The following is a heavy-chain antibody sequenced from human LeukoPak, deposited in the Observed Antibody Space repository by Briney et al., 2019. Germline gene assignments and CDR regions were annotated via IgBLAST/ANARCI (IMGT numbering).Heavy chain of an antibody. CDR1: GGSISSGIYY. CDR2: IYTSGYT. CDR3: ARDCSGGNCYLGVIDY. V-gene: IGHV4-61*02. Sequence: SQTLSLTCTVSGGSISSGIYYWSWIRQPAGKGLERIGRIYTSGYTNYNPSLRSRVTLSVETSKNQFSLKLTSVTDADAAVYYCARDCSGGNCYLGVIDYWGQGTQVIVSS. D-gene: IGHD2-15*01. J-gene: IGHJ4*02.